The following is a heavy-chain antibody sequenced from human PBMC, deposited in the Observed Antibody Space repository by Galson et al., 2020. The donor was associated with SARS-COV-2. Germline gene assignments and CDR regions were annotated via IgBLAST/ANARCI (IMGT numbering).Heavy chain of an antibody. D-gene: IGHD4-4*01. CDR1: GFTVTSNP. CDR2: IYGGGDNT. J-gene: IGHJ3*02. V-gene: IGHV3-66*01. Sequence: GESLKISCAASGFTVTSNPMSWVRQVPGKGLEWVSVIYGGGDNTHYADSVQGRFSISRDSSKNTLNLQMNSLRADDTAVYYCARVLGDDYNRNRFDIWGQGTMVTVSS. CDR3: ARVLGDDYNRNRFDI.